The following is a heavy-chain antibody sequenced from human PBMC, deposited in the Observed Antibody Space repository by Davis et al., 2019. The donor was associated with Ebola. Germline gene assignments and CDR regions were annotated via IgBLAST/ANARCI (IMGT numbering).Heavy chain of an antibody. J-gene: IGHJ4*02. CDR3: ARAYYDFWSGYPSPYYFDY. V-gene: IGHV1-2*02. Sequence: ASVKVSCKASGYTFTGYYMHWVRQAPGQGLEWMGWINPNSGGTNYAQKFQGRVTMTRDTPISTAYMELSRLRSDDTAVYYCARAYYDFWSGYPSPYYFDYWGQGTLVTVSS. D-gene: IGHD3-3*01. CDR2: INPNSGGT. CDR1: GYTFTGYY.